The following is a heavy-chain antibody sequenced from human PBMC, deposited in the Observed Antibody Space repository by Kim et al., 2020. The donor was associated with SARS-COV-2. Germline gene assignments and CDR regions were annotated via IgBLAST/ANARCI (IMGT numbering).Heavy chain of an antibody. Sequence: GGSLRLSCAASGFTFSNAWMSWVRQAPGKGLEWVGRIKSKTDGGTTDYAAPVKGRFTISRDDSKNTLYLQMNSLKTEDTAVYYCTTDESPGYSSSWTDYYYYYGMDVWGQGTTVTVSS. CDR3: TTDESPGYSSSWTDYYYYYGMDV. J-gene: IGHJ6*02. V-gene: IGHV3-15*01. D-gene: IGHD6-13*01. CDR2: IKSKTDGGTT. CDR1: GFTFSNAW.